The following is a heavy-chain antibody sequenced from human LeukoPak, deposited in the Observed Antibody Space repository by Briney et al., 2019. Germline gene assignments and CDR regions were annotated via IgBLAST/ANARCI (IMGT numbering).Heavy chain of an antibody. CDR1: GGTFSSYA. CDR3: ARTITLVRGVGRFDFDN. D-gene: IGHD3-10*01. Sequence: ASVKVSCKASGGTFSSYAISWVRQAPGQGLEWMGGIIPIFGTANYAQKFQGRVTITADESTSTAYMELSSLRSEDTAVYYCARTITLVRGVGRFDFDNWGQGTLVTVSS. CDR2: IIPIFGTA. J-gene: IGHJ4*02. V-gene: IGHV1-69*13.